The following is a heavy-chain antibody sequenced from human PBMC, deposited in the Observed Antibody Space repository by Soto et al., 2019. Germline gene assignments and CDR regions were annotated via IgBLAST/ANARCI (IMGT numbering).Heavy chain of an antibody. CDR2: ISNDGSYK. CDR3: AQGINWNSRSYFAY. V-gene: IGHV3-30*18. D-gene: IGHD1-20*01. CDR1: GFIFSSYG. J-gene: IGHJ4*02. Sequence: QVQLVESGGGVVQPGRSLRLSCAASGFIFSSYGMHWVRQAPGKGLEWVAIISNDGSYKNYADSVEGRLSISRDNSKNTLYLQMTSLRVENTAVYYCAQGINWNSRSYFAYWGQGTLVTVSS.